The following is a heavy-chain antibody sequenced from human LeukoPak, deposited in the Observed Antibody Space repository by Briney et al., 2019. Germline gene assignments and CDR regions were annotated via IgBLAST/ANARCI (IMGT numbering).Heavy chain of an antibody. V-gene: IGHV3-33*01. Sequence: GRSLRLSCAASGFAFSRYGMHWVRQAPGKGLEWVAVIWDDGSNQKYADSVKGRFTISRDNSKNTLYLQMNSVRAEDTAVYYCVRGRGSSWYFDYWGQGTLVTVSS. D-gene: IGHD6-13*01. CDR2: IWDDGSNQ. J-gene: IGHJ4*02. CDR1: GFAFSRYG. CDR3: VRGRGSSWYFDY.